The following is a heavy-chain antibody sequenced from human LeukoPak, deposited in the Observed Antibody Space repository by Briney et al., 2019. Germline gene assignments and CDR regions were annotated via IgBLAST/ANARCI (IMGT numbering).Heavy chain of an antibody. CDR3: AREAAAGLGIDY. D-gene: IGHD6-13*01. V-gene: IGHV4-59*01. CDR1: GGSISSYY. CDR2: IYYSGST. Sequence: SETLSLTCTVSGGSISSYYWSWIRQPPGKGLEWIGYIYYSGSTNYNPSPKSRVTISVDTSKNQFSLKLSSVTAADTAVYYCAREAAAGLGIDYWGQGTLVTVSS. J-gene: IGHJ4*02.